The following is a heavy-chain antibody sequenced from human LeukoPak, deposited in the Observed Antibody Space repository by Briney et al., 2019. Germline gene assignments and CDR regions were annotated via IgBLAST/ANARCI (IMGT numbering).Heavy chain of an antibody. CDR3: ARRSGSYSYYFDY. CDR2: IYYSGST. Sequence: PSETLSLTCTVSGGSISSYYWSWIRQPPGKGLEWIGYIYYSGSTNYNPSLKSRVTISVDTSKNQFSLKLSPVTAADTAVYYCARRSGSYSYYFDYWGQGTLVTVSS. D-gene: IGHD1-26*01. CDR1: GGSISSYY. J-gene: IGHJ4*02. V-gene: IGHV4-59*12.